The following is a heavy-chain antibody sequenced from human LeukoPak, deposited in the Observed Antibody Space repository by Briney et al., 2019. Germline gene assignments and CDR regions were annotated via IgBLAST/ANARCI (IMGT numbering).Heavy chain of an antibody. Sequence: RASVKVSCKASGYTFTSYAMHWVRQAPGQRLEWMGWINPNSGGTNYAQKFQGRVTMTRDTSISTAYMELSRLRSDDTAVYYCARDRDRGYSYGYLFDYWGQGTLVTVSS. V-gene: IGHV1-2*02. D-gene: IGHD5-18*01. J-gene: IGHJ4*02. CDR3: ARDRDRGYSYGYLFDY. CDR1: GYTFTSYA. CDR2: INPNSGGT.